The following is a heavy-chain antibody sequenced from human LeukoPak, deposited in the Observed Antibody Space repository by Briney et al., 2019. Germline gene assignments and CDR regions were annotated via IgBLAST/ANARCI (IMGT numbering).Heavy chain of an antibody. V-gene: IGHV3-7*01. CDR1: GFTFSSYS. Sequence: PGGSLRLSCAASGFTFSSYSMNWVRQAPGKGLEWVANIKQDGSEKYYVDSVKGRFTISRDNAKNSLYLQMNSLRAEDTAVYYCAGGYGYYYGMDVWGQGTTVTVSS. D-gene: IGHD5-18*01. CDR3: AGGYGYYYGMDV. J-gene: IGHJ6*02. CDR2: IKQDGSEK.